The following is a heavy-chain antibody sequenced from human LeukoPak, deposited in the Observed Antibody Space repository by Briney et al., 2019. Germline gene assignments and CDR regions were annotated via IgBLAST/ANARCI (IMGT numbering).Heavy chain of an antibody. J-gene: IGHJ3*02. CDR1: GFTFSSYW. Sequence: PGGSLRLSCAASGFTFSSYWMNWVRQAPGKGLEWVSYISSSGSTIYYADSVKGRFTISRDNAKNSLYLQMNSLRAEDTAVYYCARVGCSGGNCPDAFDTWGQGTVVTVSS. CDR3: ARVGCSGGNCPDAFDT. D-gene: IGHD2-15*01. V-gene: IGHV3-48*04. CDR2: ISSSGSTI.